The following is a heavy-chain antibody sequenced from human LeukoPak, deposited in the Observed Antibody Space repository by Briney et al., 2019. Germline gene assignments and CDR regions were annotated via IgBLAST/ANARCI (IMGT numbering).Heavy chain of an antibody. J-gene: IGHJ4*02. D-gene: IGHD2-8*01. Sequence: SETLSLTCAVYGGSFSGYYWSWIRQPPGKGLEWIGEINHSGSTNYNPSLKSRVTISVDTSKNQFSLKLSSVTAADTAVYYCARVKVYCTNGVCYARFDYWGQGTLVTVSS. CDR3: ARVKVYCTNGVCYARFDY. CDR1: GGSFSGYY. V-gene: IGHV4-34*01. CDR2: INHSGST.